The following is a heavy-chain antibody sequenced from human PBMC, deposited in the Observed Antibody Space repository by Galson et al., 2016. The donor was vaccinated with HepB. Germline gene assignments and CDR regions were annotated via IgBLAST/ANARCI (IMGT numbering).Heavy chain of an antibody. D-gene: IGHD3-22*01. CDR2: ISYDGTNK. CDR3: AKSSGYYFVDSFDM. Sequence: SLRLSCAGSGFTFRSYGIHWVRQAPGKGLEWVAVISYDGTNKYYADSLKGRFTISRDNSKNTLYLQMNSLRAEDTAVYYRAKSSGYYFVDSFDMWGQGTMVTVSS. J-gene: IGHJ3*02. CDR1: GFTFRSYG. V-gene: IGHV3-30*18.